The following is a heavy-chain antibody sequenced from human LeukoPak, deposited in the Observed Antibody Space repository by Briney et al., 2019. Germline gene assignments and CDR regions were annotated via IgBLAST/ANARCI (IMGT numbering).Heavy chain of an antibody. CDR2: IYSGGST. CDR1: GFTVSSNY. J-gene: IGHJ6*02. D-gene: IGHD5-24*01. V-gene: IGHV3-66*01. Sequence: RPGGSLRLSCAASGFTVSSNYMSWVRQAPGKGLEWVSVIYSGGSTYYADSVKGRFTISRDNSKNTLYLQMNSLRAEDTAVYYCAREPGGGDGYNYYYYYGMDVWGQGTTVTVSS. CDR3: AREPGGGDGYNYYYYYGMDV.